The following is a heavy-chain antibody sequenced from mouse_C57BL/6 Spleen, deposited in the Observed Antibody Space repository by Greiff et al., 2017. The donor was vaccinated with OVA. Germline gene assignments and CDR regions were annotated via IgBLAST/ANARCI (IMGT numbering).Heavy chain of an antibody. J-gene: IGHJ3*01. CDR1: GYTFTSYW. D-gene: IGHD2-1*01. CDR3: ARRKIYSH. CDR2: IDPSDSYT. V-gene: IGHV1-50*01. Sequence: QVQLQQSGAELVKPGASVKLSCKASGYTFTSYWMQWVKQRPGQGLEWIGEIDPSDSYTNYNQKFKGKATLTVDTSSSTAYMQLSSLTSEDSAVYYCARRKIYSHWGQGTLVTVSA.